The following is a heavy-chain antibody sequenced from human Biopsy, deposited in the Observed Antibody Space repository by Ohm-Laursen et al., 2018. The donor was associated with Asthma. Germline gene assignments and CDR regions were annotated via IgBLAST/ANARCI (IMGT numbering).Heavy chain of an antibody. Sequence: GSSVKLSCKACGDSFSNYAISWVRQAPRQGLEWMGGLIPVLGTADYAPMFEGRATITADESTSTAYLELTSLRFEDTAVYYCARGYSGADRIVYYYSGMEVWGQGTTVTVSS. J-gene: IGHJ6*02. CDR1: GDSFSNYA. V-gene: IGHV1-69*01. CDR3: ARGYSGADRIVYYYSGMEV. CDR2: LIPVLGTA. D-gene: IGHD5-12*01.